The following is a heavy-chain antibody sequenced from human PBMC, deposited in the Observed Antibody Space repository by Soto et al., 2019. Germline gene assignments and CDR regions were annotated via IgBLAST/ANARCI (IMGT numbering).Heavy chain of an antibody. D-gene: IGHD3-10*01. J-gene: IGHJ1*01. CDR2: ISGSNNKT. Sequence: GGSLRLSCATSGFTFSNYAMTWVRQAPGKGLDWVSVISGSNNKTWYADSVKGRFTISRDNSKNTLYLQMSSLRAENTAVYYGARDYFAHFWGQGTLVAASS. CDR3: ARDYFAHF. CDR1: GFTFSNYA. V-gene: IGHV3-23*01.